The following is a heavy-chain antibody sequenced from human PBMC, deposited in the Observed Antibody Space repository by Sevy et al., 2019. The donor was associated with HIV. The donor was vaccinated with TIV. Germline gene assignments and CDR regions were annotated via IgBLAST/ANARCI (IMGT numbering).Heavy chain of an antibody. CDR1: GYSISSGYY. CDR2: SLHSGST. V-gene: IGHV4-38-2*02. Sequence: SETLSLTCTVSGYSISSGYYWGWIRQPPGKGLEWIGSSLHSGSTYCNPSLESRVTISVDTSKNQFSLKMSSVTAADTAVYYWARGLYLDYWGQGILVTVSS. CDR3: ARGLYLDY. D-gene: IGHD3-10*01. J-gene: IGHJ4*02.